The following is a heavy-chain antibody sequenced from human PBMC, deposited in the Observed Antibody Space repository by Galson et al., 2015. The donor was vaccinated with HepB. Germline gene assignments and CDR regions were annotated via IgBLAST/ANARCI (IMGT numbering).Heavy chain of an antibody. CDR2: TSGTSRLI. CDR3: ARDRFGVNTYDS. CDR1: GFRFHDYS. D-gene: IGHD3-16*01. Sequence: SLRLSCAASGFRFHDYSMNWVRQAPGKGLEWVSYTSGTSRLIYYSDSVRGRFTISRDNAKNFLYLQMNNLRVEDTGTYYCARDRFGVNTYDSWGQGTLVTVSS. J-gene: IGHJ4*02. V-gene: IGHV3-48*01.